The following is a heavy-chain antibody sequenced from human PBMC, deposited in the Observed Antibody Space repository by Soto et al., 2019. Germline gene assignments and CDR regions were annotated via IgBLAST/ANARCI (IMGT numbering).Heavy chain of an antibody. V-gene: IGHV1-69*01. CDR2: IIPIFGTA. J-gene: IGHJ3*01. D-gene: IGHD3-3*01. Sequence: QVQLVQSGAEVKKPGSSVKVSCKASGGTFSSYAISWVRQAPGQGLEWMGGIIPIFGTANYAQKFQGRVTITADESTSTAYMGLSSLRTEDTAVYYCARGGTYYDFWSGHHVWGQGTMVTVSS. CDR1: GGTFSSYA. CDR3: ARGGTYYDFWSGHHV.